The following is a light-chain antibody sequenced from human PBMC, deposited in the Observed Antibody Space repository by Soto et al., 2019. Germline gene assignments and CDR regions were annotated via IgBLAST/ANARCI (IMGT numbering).Light chain of an antibody. CDR1: SSDIGDSNF. Sequence: QSALAQPASVSGSPGQSITISCTGTSSDIGDSNFVSWYQHHPGKAPKLLIYDVSDRPSRISSRFSGSKSANTASLTISGLQAEDEALYYCSSYTSSSTRVFGGGTKLTVL. J-gene: IGLJ2*01. CDR2: DVS. CDR3: SSYTSSSTRV. V-gene: IGLV2-14*01.